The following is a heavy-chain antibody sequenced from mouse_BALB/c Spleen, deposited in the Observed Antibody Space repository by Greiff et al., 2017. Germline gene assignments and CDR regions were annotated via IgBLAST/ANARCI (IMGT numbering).Heavy chain of an antibody. CDR1: GFTFSSYG. CDR3: ARHRDGKGGFDC. CDR2: ISSGGSYT. J-gene: IGHJ2*01. V-gene: IGHV5-6*01. Sequence: EVHLVESGGDLVKPGGSLKLSCAASGFTFSSYGMSWVRQTPDKRLEWVATISSGGSYTYYPDSVKGRFTISRDNAKNTLYLQMSSLKSEDTAMYYCARHRDGKGGFDCWGQGTTLTVSS. D-gene: IGHD2-1*01.